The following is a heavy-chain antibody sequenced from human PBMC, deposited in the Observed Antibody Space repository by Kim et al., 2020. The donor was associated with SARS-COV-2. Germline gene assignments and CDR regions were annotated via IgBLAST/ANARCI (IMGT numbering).Heavy chain of an antibody. CDR1: GFTFTSHW. Sequence: GGSLRLSCASSGFTFTSHWMHWVRQAPGKGLVWVSRINSDGSSTSYADSVKGRFTISRDNAKNTLFLQMNSLRPEDTAEYYCARVRPRVGATNDAFDIWG. CDR2: INSDGSST. J-gene: IGHJ3*02. CDR3: ARVRPRVGATNDAFDI. D-gene: IGHD1-26*01. V-gene: IGHV3-74*01.